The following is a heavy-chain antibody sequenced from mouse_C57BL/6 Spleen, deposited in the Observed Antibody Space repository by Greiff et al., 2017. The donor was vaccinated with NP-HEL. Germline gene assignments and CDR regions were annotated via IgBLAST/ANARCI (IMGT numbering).Heavy chain of an antibody. D-gene: IGHD2-1*01. Sequence: EVKLVESGGGLVKPGGSLKLSCAASGFTFSSYAMSWVRQTPEKRLEWVATISDGGSYTYYPDNVKGRFTISRDNAKNNLYLQMSHLKSEDTAMYYCARAWAYGNYAMDYWGQGTSVTVSS. CDR3: ARAWAYGNYAMDY. J-gene: IGHJ4*01. CDR1: GFTFSSYA. V-gene: IGHV5-4*03. CDR2: ISDGGSYT.